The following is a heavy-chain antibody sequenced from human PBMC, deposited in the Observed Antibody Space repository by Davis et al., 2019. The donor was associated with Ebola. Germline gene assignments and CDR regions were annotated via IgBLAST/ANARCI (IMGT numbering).Heavy chain of an antibody. V-gene: IGHV3-30*03. D-gene: IGHD4-17*01. Sequence: GESLKISCAASGFTFSSYGMHWVRQAPGKGLEWVAVISYDGSNKYYADSVKGRFTISRDNSKNTLYLQMNSLRAEDTAVYYCARGALGVTTRHFDYWGQGTLVTVSS. CDR1: GFTFSSYG. J-gene: IGHJ4*02. CDR3: ARGALGVTTRHFDY. CDR2: ISYDGSNK.